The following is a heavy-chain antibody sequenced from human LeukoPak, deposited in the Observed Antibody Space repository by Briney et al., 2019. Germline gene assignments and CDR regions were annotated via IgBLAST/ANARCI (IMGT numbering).Heavy chain of an antibody. D-gene: IGHD3-9*01. CDR2: IYYSGST. CDR3: ARVRYFDWFVEGKYYFDY. CDR1: GYSISSSYY. J-gene: IGHJ4*02. V-gene: IGHV4-61*01. Sequence: SETLSLTCTVSGYSISSSYYWSWIRQPPGKGLEWIGYIYYSGSTNYNPSLKSRVTISVDTSKNQFSLKLSSVTAADTAVYYCARVRYFDWFVEGKYYFDYWGQGTLVTVSS.